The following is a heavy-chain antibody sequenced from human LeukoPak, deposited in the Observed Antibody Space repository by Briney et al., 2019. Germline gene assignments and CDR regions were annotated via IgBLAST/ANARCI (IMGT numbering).Heavy chain of an antibody. CDR1: GLTFSTFA. CDR2: ISSVSRT. V-gene: IGHV3-23*01. D-gene: IGHD6-19*01. CDR3: AKEVPGPGWYTVDY. Sequence: GGSLRLSCAASGLTFSTFALSWFRQAPGKGLEWVSAISSVSRTYYAGSVKGRFAISRDNSENTLFLHMNSLRSEDTAIYYCAKEVPGPGWYTVDYWGQGTLVTVSS. J-gene: IGHJ4*02.